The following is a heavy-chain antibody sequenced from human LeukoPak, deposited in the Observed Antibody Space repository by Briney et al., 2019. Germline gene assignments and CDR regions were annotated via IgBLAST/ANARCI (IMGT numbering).Heavy chain of an antibody. J-gene: IGHJ6*03. CDR3: ARGRSYYYYYMDV. CDR2: IRYDGSNK. V-gene: IGHV3-30*02. D-gene: IGHD1-14*01. CDR1: GFTFSSYG. Sequence: GGSLRLSCAASGFTFSSYGMHWVRQAPGKGLEWVAFIRYDGSNKYYADSVKGRFTISRDNSKNTLYLQMNSLRAEDTAVYYCARGRSYYYYYMDVWGKGTTVTVSS.